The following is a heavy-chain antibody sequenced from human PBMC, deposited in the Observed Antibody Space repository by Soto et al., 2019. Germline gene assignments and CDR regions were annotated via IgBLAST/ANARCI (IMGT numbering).Heavy chain of an antibody. CDR3: ARDPAGVAAAGTGLDY. Sequence: GASVKVSCKASGYTFTSYGISWVRQAPGQGLEWMGWISAYNGNTNYAQKLQGRVTMTTDTSTSTAYMELRSLRSDDTAVYYCARDPAGVAAAGTGLDYWGQGTLVTVSS. V-gene: IGHV1-18*01. J-gene: IGHJ4*02. D-gene: IGHD6-13*01. CDR2: ISAYNGNT. CDR1: GYTFTSYG.